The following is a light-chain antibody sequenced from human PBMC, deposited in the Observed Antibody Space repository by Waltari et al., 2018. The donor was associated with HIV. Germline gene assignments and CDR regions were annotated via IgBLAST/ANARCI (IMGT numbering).Light chain of an antibody. CDR2: GAS. V-gene: IGKV3-20*01. Sequence: EMVLPQSPGTLPFSPGERVTLSCRASGSHCGCHLAWSQQTPGQTPRLLIYGASTRATGIPDRFSGSGSGTDFTLPISRLEPEDFAVYYCQQYGSSPFFGGGTKVEIK. CDR1: GSHCGCH. CDR3: QQYGSSPF. J-gene: IGKJ4*01.